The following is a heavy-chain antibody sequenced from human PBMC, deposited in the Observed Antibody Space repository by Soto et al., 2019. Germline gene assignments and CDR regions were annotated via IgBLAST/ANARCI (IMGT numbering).Heavy chain of an antibody. Sequence: PGGSLRLSCAASGFTFSTTGMHWVRQAPGKGLEWVAMISHDGGVKHYTDSVKGRFTISRDTSNNTVYLQMNSLRPEDTAMYHCAKDLYGAGWYNYFDPWGQGTLVTVSS. CDR3: AKDLYGAGWYNYFDP. D-gene: IGHD6-19*01. V-gene: IGHV3-30*18. CDR2: ISHDGGVK. CDR1: GFTFSTTG. J-gene: IGHJ5*02.